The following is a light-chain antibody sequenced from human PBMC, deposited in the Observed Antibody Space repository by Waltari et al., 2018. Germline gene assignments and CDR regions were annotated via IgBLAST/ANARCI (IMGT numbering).Light chain of an antibody. V-gene: IGLV3-1*01. CDR1: KLGDQY. J-gene: IGLJ2*01. CDR2: QDV. Sequence: SYELTQPPSVSVSPGQTASITCSGDKLGDQYACWFQQKPGQSPLLVIYQDVKRPSGIPERFSGSNSGNTATLTISGTQTMDEADYYCQAWDNITAVFGGGTKLTVL. CDR3: QAWDNITAV.